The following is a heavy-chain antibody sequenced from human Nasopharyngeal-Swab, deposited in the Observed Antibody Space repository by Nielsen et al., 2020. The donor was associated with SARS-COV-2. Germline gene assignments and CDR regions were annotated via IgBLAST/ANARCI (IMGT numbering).Heavy chain of an antibody. CDR2: INPSGSN. J-gene: IGHJ6*02. V-gene: IGHV4-34*01. Sequence: WIRQPPGKGLEWIGEINPSGSNNYNPSLKRRVTISVDTSKNQFSLKLSSVTAADTAVYYCARHSNLMVQGVMGGMDVWGQGTTVTVSS. D-gene: IGHD3-10*01. CDR3: ARHSNLMVQGVMGGMDV.